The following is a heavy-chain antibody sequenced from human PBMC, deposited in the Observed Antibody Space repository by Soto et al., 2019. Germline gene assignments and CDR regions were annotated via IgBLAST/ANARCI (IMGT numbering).Heavy chain of an antibody. Sequence: QLQLQESVSGLVKPSQTLSLTCAVSGGSISSGGYSWSWIRQPPGKGLEWIGYIYHSGSTYYNPSLKSRVTISVDRSKNQFSLKLSSVTAADTAVYYCARAHGSGWGAFDIWGQGTMVTVSS. D-gene: IGHD3-10*01. J-gene: IGHJ3*02. CDR2: IYHSGST. CDR3: ARAHGSGWGAFDI. V-gene: IGHV4-30-2*01. CDR1: GGSISSGGYS.